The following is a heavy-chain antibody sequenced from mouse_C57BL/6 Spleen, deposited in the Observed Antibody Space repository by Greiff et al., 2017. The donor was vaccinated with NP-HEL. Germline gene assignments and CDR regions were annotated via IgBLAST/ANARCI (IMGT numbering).Heavy chain of an antibody. D-gene: IGHD3-2*02. V-gene: IGHV1-72*01. CDR3: ARASSGRYYYAMDY. CDR2: IDPNSGGT. Sequence: QVQLQQPGAELVKPGASVKLSCKASGYTFTSYWMHWVKQRPGRGLEWIGRIDPNSGGTKYNEKFKSKATLTVDKPSSTAYMQLSSLTSEDSAVYYGARASSGRYYYAMDYWGQGTSVTVSS. J-gene: IGHJ4*01. CDR1: GYTFTSYW.